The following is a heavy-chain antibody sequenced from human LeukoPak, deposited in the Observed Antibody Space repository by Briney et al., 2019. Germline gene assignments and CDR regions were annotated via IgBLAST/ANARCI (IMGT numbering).Heavy chain of an antibody. CDR1: GVSVTSYY. Sequence: PSETLSLTCTVSGVSVTSYYWSWIRQPAGKGLEWIGRIYTSGSTSYDPSLRSRLTMSVDTSKNQFSLNLSSVTAADTAVYYCARFTKDSSSSSGYYFDYWGQGTLVTVSS. CDR3: ARFTKDSSSSSGYYFDY. CDR2: IYTSGST. D-gene: IGHD6-13*01. V-gene: IGHV4-4*07. J-gene: IGHJ4*02.